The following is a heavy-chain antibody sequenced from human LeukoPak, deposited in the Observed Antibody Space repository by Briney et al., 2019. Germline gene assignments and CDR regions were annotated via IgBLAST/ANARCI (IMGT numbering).Heavy chain of an antibody. CDR3: AKMASYYDSSGYYNQDFDY. Sequence: GGSLRLSCAASGFTFSSYAMSWVRQAPGKGLEWVSAISGSGGSTYYADSVKGRFTISRDNSKNTLYLQMNSLRAEDTAVYYCAKMASYYDSSGYYNQDFDYWGQGTLVTVSS. J-gene: IGHJ4*02. CDR2: ISGSGGST. CDR1: GFTFSSYA. D-gene: IGHD3-22*01. V-gene: IGHV3-23*01.